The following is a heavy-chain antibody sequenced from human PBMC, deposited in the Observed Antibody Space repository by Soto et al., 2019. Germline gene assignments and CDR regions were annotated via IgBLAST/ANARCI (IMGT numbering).Heavy chain of an antibody. J-gene: IGHJ4*02. V-gene: IGHV3-48*02. CDR2: ISASRTTI. CDR1: GFTFSSYS. CDR3: ARLGYGDSVPQSYFDS. D-gene: IGHD4-17*01. Sequence: EVQLVESGGGLVQAGGSLRLSCAASGFTFSSYSMNWVRQAPGKGLEWVSDISASRTTIYYADSVKGRFTISRDNGKNSLYLQMNSLRDEDTGVYYCARLGYGDSVPQSYFDSWGQGTLVTVSS.